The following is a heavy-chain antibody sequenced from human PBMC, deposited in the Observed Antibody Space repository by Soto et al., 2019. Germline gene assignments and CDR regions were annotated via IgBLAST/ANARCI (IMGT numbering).Heavy chain of an antibody. D-gene: IGHD2-21*02. J-gene: IGHJ3*02. Sequence: SETLSLTCTVSGGSISSSTFCWGWIRQPPGEGLEWIGYIYYSGSTNYNPSLKSRVTISVDTSKNQFSLKLSSVTAADTAVYYCARAAVVVTAIYAFDIWGQGTMVTVSS. CDR2: IYYSGST. CDR3: ARAAVVVTAIYAFDI. CDR1: GGSISSSTFC. V-gene: IGHV4-61*05.